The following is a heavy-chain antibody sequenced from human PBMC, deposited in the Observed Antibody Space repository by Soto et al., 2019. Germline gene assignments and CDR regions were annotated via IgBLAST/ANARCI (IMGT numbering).Heavy chain of an antibody. D-gene: IGHD3-22*01. CDR1: GYTFTSYD. CDR2: MNPNIGNA. J-gene: IGHJ4*02. V-gene: IGHV1-8*01. CDR3: ARGAGSATYYYDSSGYYLAL. Sequence: ASVKVSCKASGYTFTSYDINWVRQATGQGLEWMGWMNPNIGNADYAQKFQGRVTITTDESTSTAYMELSSLRSEDTAVYYCARGAGSATYYYDSSGYYLALWGQGTLVTVSS.